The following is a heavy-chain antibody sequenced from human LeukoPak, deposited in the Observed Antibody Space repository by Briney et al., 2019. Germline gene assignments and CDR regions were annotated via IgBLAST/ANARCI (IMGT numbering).Heavy chain of an antibody. D-gene: IGHD2-8*01. V-gene: IGHV3-23*01. CDR3: AKLILMVYADY. CDR2: ISGSGGST. CDR1: GFTFSSYA. Sequence: GGSLRLSCAASGFTFSSYAMSWVRQAPGKGLERVSAISGSGGSTYYADSVKGRFTISRDNSKNTLYLQMNTLRAEDTAVYYCAKLILMVYADYWGQGTLVTVSS. J-gene: IGHJ4*02.